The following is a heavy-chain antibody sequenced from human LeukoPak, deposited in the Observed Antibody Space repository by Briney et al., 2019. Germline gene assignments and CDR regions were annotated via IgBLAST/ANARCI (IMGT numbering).Heavy chain of an antibody. D-gene: IGHD5-18*01. Sequence: GGSLRLSCAASGFTFSSYSMNWVRQAPGKGLEWVSYISGSSGTIYYADSVKGRFTISRDNAKNSLYLQMNSLGAGDTAVYYCARALRAYSYGTFDYWGQGTLVTVSS. J-gene: IGHJ4*02. V-gene: IGHV3-48*01. CDR3: ARALRAYSYGTFDY. CDR2: ISGSSGTI. CDR1: GFTFSSYS.